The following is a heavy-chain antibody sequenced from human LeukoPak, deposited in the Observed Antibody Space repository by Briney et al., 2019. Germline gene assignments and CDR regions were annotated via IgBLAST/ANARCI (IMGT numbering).Heavy chain of an antibody. CDR1: GFTFSSYG. CDR2: IWYDGSNK. J-gene: IGHJ6*03. V-gene: IGHV3-33*06. D-gene: IGHD5-12*01. Sequence: PGGSLRLSCAASGFTFSSYGMHWVRQAPGKGLEWVAVIWYDGSNKYYADSVKGRFTISRDNSKNTLYLQMNSLRAEDTAVYYCAKDGDIDSGYDIGYYYYYMDVWGKGTTVTVSS. CDR3: AKDGDIDSGYDIGYYYYYMDV.